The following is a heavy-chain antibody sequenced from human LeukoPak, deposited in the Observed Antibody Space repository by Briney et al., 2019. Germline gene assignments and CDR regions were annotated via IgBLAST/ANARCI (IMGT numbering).Heavy chain of an antibody. V-gene: IGHV3-23*01. CDR1: GFTFNIYA. CDR2: ISGSGGST. D-gene: IGHD6-13*01. CDR3: AKGPFRGTWYYYYGLDV. J-gene: IGHJ6*02. Sequence: GGSLRLSCEASGFTFNIYAMSWVRQAPGKGLEWVSGISGSGGSTYYAGSVKGRFTISRDNSKNTLYLQMDSLRAEDTAVYYCAKGPFRGTWYYYYGLDVWGQGTTVTVPS.